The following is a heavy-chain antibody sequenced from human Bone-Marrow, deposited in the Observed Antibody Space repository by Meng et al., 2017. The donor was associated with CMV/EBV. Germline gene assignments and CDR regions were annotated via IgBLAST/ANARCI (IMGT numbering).Heavy chain of an antibody. V-gene: IGHV3-30*02. CDR3: AKSVEKPTYYDILTGYYTYYGMDV. J-gene: IGHJ6*02. Sequence: GGSLRLSCAASGFTFSSYGMHWVRQAQGKGLEWVAFIRYDGSNKYYADSVKGRFTISRDNSKNTLYLQMNSLRAEDTAVYYCAKSVEKPTYYDILTGYYTYYGMDVWGQGTTVTVSS. CDR1: GFTFSSYG. D-gene: IGHD3-9*01. CDR2: IRYDGSNK.